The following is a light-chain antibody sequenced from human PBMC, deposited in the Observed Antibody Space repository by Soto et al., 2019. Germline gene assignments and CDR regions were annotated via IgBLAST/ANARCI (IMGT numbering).Light chain of an antibody. CDR1: ENVSNNY. V-gene: IGKV3-20*01. CDR2: GSS. CDR3: QQYGSSPPYT. Sequence: EVVLTQSPGTLSLSPGERATLSCRASENVSNNYLAWYQQKPGQAPRLLIFGSSDGAAGIPDRFSCGGSGTDFTLTISRLGPEYFEEYYCQQYGSSPPYTFGQGNKLEIK. J-gene: IGKJ2*01.